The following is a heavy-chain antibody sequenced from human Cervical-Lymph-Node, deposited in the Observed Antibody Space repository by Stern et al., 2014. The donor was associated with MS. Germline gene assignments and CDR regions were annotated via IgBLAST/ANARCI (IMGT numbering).Heavy chain of an antibody. J-gene: IGHJ4*02. Sequence: VQLVESGGGVVQPGRSLRLSCAASGFTFSRYAMHWVRQAPGKGLEWVALIWYDGSTPYYADSVTGRFTISRANFKNTLYLQMNSLRAEDTAVYYCASAYSSSHYYFDYWGQGTLVTVSS. CDR2: IWYDGSTP. D-gene: IGHD6-13*01. CDR3: ASAYSSSHYYFDY. V-gene: IGHV3-33*01. CDR1: GFTFSRYA.